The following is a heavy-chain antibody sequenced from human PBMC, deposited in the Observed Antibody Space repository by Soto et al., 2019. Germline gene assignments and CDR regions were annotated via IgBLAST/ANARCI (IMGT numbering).Heavy chain of an antibody. CDR1: GFTFSSYA. CDR2: ISGSGGST. D-gene: IGHD3-16*01. V-gene: IGHV3-23*01. Sequence: GGSLRLSCAASGFTFSSYAMSWVRQAPGKGLEWVSAISGSGGSTYYADSVKGRFTISRDNSKNTLYLQMNSLRAEDTAVYYCAKDLAIGGYYYYYGMDVWGQGTTVTVSS. J-gene: IGHJ6*02. CDR3: AKDLAIGGYYYYYGMDV.